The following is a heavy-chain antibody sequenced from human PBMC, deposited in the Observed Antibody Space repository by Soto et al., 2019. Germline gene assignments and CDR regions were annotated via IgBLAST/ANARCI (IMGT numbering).Heavy chain of an antibody. J-gene: IGHJ6*02. Sequence: RLSCAASGFTFSSYAMSWVRQAPGKGLEWVSAISGSGGSTYYADSVKGRFTISRDNSKNTLYLQMNSLRAEDTAVYYCAKDRRAAAVFYYYYYYGMDVWGQGTTVTVSS. CDR3: AKDRRAAAVFYYYYYYGMDV. CDR1: GFTFSSYA. CDR2: ISGSGGST. D-gene: IGHD6-13*01. V-gene: IGHV3-23*01.